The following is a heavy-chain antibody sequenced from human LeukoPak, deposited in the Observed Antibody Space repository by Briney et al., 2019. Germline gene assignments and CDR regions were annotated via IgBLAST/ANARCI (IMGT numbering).Heavy chain of an antibody. J-gene: IGHJ4*02. CDR3: ARHSIAVAEFDY. CDR2: ISYDGSNK. V-gene: IGHV3-30*03. Sequence: GGSLRLSCAASGFTFSSYGMHWVRQAPGKGLEWVAVISYDGSNKYYADSVKGRFTISRDNSKNTLYLQMNSLRAEDTAVYYCARHSIAVAEFDYWGRGPLVTVSS. CDR1: GFTFSSYG. D-gene: IGHD6-19*01.